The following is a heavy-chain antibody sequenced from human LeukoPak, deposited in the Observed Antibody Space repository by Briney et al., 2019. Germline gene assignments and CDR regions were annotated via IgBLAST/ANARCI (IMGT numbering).Heavy chain of an antibody. D-gene: IGHD6-19*01. Sequence: SETLSLTCTVSGYSISSGYYWGWIRQSPEKGLEWIGSIYHSGATYYNPSLKSRVTISVDKSKNQFSLKVTSVTAADTAVYYCARDLGMAGIAPVDYWGQGTLVTVSS. CDR3: ARDLGMAGIAPVDY. CDR2: IYHSGAT. CDR1: GYSISSGYY. V-gene: IGHV4-38-2*02. J-gene: IGHJ4*02.